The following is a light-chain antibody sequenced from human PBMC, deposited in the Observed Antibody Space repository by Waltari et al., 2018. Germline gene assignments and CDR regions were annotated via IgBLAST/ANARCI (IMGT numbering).Light chain of an antibody. CDR3: QQRSYWPLT. CDR2: DAS. Sequence: EIVLTQSPATLSLSPGERATLSCRASESIDSHLAWYQQKPRQAPSLLIYDASNRATGIPARFSGSRSGTDFTLTISSLDPEDFAVYYCQQRSYWPLTFGGGTKVEIK. V-gene: IGKV3-11*01. J-gene: IGKJ4*01. CDR1: ESIDSH.